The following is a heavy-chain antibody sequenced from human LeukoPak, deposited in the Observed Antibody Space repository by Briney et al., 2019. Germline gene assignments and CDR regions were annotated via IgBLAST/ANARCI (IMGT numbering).Heavy chain of an antibody. CDR3: ARDMEFRAHTYGSYDY. V-gene: IGHV1-2*02. CDR1: RYTFIAHY. D-gene: IGHD3-10*01. Sequence: ASVRVSRKTSRYTFIAHYIHWLRPAPGRGLEWVGWINPNPNGGGTNLAQRFQGSFTMTKDTSIDTVYMELSDLRSDDTAVYYGARDMEFRAHTYGSYDYWGQGTLVTVSS. J-gene: IGHJ4*02. CDR2: INPNPNGGGT.